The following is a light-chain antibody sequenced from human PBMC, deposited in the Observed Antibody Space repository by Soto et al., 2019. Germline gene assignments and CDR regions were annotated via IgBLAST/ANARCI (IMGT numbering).Light chain of an antibody. CDR1: SSKIGAGYD. J-gene: IGLJ2*01. CDR3: QSYDSSLSAHVI. V-gene: IGLV1-40*01. CDR2: GNN. Sequence: QSVLTQPPSVSGAPGQRVTISCTGSSSKIGAGYDVHWYQQLPGTAPKLLIYGNNNRPSGVPDRFSGSKAGSSASLAISGLQAEDEADYYRQSYDSSLSAHVIFGGGTKVTLL.